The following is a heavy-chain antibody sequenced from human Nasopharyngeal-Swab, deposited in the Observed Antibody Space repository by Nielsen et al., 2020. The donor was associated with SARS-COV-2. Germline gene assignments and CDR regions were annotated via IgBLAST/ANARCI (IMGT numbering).Heavy chain of an antibody. D-gene: IGHD3-3*01. CDR2: INHSGST. Sequence: SETLSLTCAVYGGSFRDYYWSWIRQPPGKGLEWIGEINHSGSTNYNSSLKSRVTISVDTSKNQFSLKLSSVTAADTAVYYCARDFWSGYFSERPYGMDVWGQGTTVTVSS. V-gene: IGHV4-34*01. CDR1: GGSFRDYY. CDR3: ARDFWSGYFSERPYGMDV. J-gene: IGHJ6*02.